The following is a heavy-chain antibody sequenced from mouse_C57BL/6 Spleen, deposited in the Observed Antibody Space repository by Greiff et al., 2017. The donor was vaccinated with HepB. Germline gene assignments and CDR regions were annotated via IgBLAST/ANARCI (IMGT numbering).Heavy chain of an antibody. V-gene: IGHV1-42*01. Sequence: VQLQQSGPELVKPGASVKISCKASGYSFTGYYMNWVKQSPEKSLEWIGEINPSTGGTTYNQKFKAKATLTVDKSSSTAYMQLKSLTSEDSAVYYCARGSQVGDYAMGYWGQGTSVTVSS. D-gene: IGHD3-2*02. CDR2: INPSTGGT. J-gene: IGHJ4*01. CDR3: ARGSQVGDYAMGY. CDR1: GYSFTGYY.